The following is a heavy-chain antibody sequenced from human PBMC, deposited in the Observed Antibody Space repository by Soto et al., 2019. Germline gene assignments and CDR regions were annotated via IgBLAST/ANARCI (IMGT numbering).Heavy chain of an antibody. J-gene: IGHJ5*02. D-gene: IGHD1-1*01. CDR1: GFTFSSYS. CDR3: ARDGTRGGNWFDP. V-gene: IGHV3-21*01. Sequence: PGGSLRLSCAASGFTFSSYSMNWVRQASGKGLEWVSSISSSSSYIYYADSVKGRFTISRDNAKNSLDLQMNSLRAEDTAVYYCARDGTRGGNWFDPWGQGTLVTVSS. CDR2: ISSSSSYI.